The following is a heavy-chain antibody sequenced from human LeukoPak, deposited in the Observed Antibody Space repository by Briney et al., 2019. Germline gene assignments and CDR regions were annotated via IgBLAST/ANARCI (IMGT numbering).Heavy chain of an antibody. CDR2: INHSGST. D-gene: IGHD6-13*01. CDR3: AIYSSSWAFDY. J-gene: IGHJ4*02. V-gene: IGHV4-34*01. CDR1: GGSFSGYY. Sequence: SETLSLTCAVYGGSFSGYYWSWIRQPPGKGLVWIGEINHSGSTNYNPSLKSRVTISVDTSKNQFFLKLSSVAAADTAVYYCAIYSSSWAFDYWGQGTLVTVSS.